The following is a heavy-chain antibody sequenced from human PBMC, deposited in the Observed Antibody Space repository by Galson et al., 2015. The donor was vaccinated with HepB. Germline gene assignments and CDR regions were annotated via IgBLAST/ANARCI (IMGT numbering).Heavy chain of an antibody. CDR1: GFSISNYG. CDR2: ISGDNGNT. V-gene: IGHV1-18*04. J-gene: IGHJ6*02. CDR3: ARQSPTEDTEVVPTTIVRSDYDGMDV. Sequence: QSGAEVKKPGASVKVSCKASGFSISNYGIIWVRQAPGQGLEWMGWISGDNGNTYYAQKAQGRVIMTTDTSTNTVYMQLTSLRSDDTAVYYCARQSPTEDTEVVPTTIVRSDYDGMDVWGQGTTVTVSS. D-gene: IGHD2-2*02.